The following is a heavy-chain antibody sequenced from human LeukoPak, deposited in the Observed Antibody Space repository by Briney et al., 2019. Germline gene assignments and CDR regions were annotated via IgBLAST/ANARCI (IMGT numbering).Heavy chain of an antibody. CDR3: ARGSSSGWYSS. CDR2: ISSSSSYI. J-gene: IGHJ4*02. V-gene: IGHV3-21*01. Sequence: GGSLRLSCAASGFTFSSYSMNWVRQAPGKGLEWVSSISSSSSYIYYADSVKGRFTISRDDAKNSLYLRMNSLRAEDTAVYYCARGSSSGWYSSWGQGTLVTVSS. D-gene: IGHD6-19*01. CDR1: GFTFSSYS.